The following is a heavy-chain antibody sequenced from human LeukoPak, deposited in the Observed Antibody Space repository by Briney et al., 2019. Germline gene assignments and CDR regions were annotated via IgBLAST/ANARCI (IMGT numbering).Heavy chain of an antibody. Sequence: ASVKVSCKASGYTFTSYGISWVRQAPGQGLEWMGWISGYNGNTKNAQKLQGGVTMTTDTSTSTAYMELRSLRSDDTAVYYCARDGRHRYYYDSSGFYGSWFDPWGQGTLVTVSS. CDR1: GYTFTSYG. D-gene: IGHD3-22*01. J-gene: IGHJ5*02. CDR2: ISGYNGNT. V-gene: IGHV1-18*01. CDR3: ARDGRHRYYYDSSGFYGSWFDP.